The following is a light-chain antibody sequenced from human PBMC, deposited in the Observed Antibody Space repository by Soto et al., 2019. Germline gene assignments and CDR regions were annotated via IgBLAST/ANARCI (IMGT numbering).Light chain of an antibody. CDR3: CSYAGNNRGV. V-gene: IGLV2-8*01. CDR2: DVN. Sequence: QAALTQPPSTSGSPGQSVTISCTGTSSDVGAYNYVSWYQQHPGKAPQLMIYDVNKRPSGVPDRFSGSKSGNTASLTVSGLQAEDEAEYYCCSYAGNNRGVFGTGTKLTVL. J-gene: IGLJ1*01. CDR1: SSDVGAYNY.